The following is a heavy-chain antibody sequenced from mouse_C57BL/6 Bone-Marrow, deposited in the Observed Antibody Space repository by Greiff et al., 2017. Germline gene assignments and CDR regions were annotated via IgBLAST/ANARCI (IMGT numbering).Heavy chain of an antibody. J-gene: IGHJ4*01. CDR2: IHPNSGST. D-gene: IGHD2-4*01. V-gene: IGHV1-64*01. Sequence: QVQLQQPGAELVTPGASVKLSCKASGYTFTSYWMHWVKQRPGQGLEWIGMIHPNSGSTNYNEKFKSKATLTVDKSSSTAYMQLSSLTSEDSAVYYCAGGLRDYYAMDYWGQGTSVTVSS. CDR1: GYTFTSYW. CDR3: AGGLRDYYAMDY.